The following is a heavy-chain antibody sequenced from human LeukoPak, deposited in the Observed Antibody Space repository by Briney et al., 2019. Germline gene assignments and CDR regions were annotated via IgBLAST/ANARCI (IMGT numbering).Heavy chain of an antibody. Sequence: ASVKVSCKASGGTFSSYAISWVRQAPGQGLEWMGRIIPILGIANYAQKFQGRVTITADKSTGTAYMELSSLRSEDTAVYYCARDRGYCCSTSCYKNYYYGMDVWSQGTTVTVSS. CDR1: GGTFSSYA. CDR3: ARDRGYCCSTSCYKNYYYGMDV. V-gene: IGHV1-69*04. J-gene: IGHJ6*02. CDR2: IIPILGIA. D-gene: IGHD2-2*02.